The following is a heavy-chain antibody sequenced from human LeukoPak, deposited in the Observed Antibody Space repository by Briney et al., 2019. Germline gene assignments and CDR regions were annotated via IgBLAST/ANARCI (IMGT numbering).Heavy chain of an antibody. CDR2: IYYSGST. CDR3: ARRGGYDFSYDY. J-gene: IGHJ4*02. Sequence: PSETLSLTCTVSGGSISSNIYYWGWIRQPPGKGLEWIGDIYYSGSTYYNPSLKSRVTISVDTSENQFSLKLSSVTTADTAVYYCARRGGYDFSYDYWGQGILVTVSS. V-gene: IGHV4-39*01. CDR1: GGSISSNIYY. D-gene: IGHD5-12*01.